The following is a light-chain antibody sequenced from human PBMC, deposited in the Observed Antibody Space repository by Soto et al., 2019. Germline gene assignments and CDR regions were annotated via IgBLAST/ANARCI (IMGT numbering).Light chain of an antibody. CDR2: AAS. CDR1: QDINNY. Sequence: DIQMTQSPSSLSASVRDRVTITCRASQDINNYLAWYQQKPGKVPKLLIYAASTLQPGVQSRFSGRGSGTAFTLTINSLQPEDVATYYCQNYKSAPNTFGRGTRLEIK. J-gene: IGKJ2*01. V-gene: IGKV1-27*01. CDR3: QNYKSAPNT.